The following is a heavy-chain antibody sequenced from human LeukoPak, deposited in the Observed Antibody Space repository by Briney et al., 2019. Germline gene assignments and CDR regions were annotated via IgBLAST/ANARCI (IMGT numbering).Heavy chain of an antibody. V-gene: IGHV1-69*05. D-gene: IGHD2-15*01. CDR1: GGTFSSYA. CDR2: IIPIFGTA. J-gene: IGHJ6*03. Sequence: SVKVSCKASGGTFSSYAISWVRQAPGQGLEWMGRIIPIFGTANYAQKFQGRVTITTDESTSTAYMELSSLRSEDTAVYYCASAALGYCSGGSCYSHYYYYMDVWGKGTTVTVSS. CDR3: ASAALGYCSGGSCYSHYYYYMDV.